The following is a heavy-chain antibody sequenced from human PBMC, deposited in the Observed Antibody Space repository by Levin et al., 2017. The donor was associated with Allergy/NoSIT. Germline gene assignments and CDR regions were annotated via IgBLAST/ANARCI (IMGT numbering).Heavy chain of an antibody. D-gene: IGHD3-10*01. Sequence: GGSLRLSCAASGFTFSSYSMNWVRQAPGKGLEWVSSISSSSSYIYYADSVKGRFTISRDNAKNSLYLQMNSLRAEDTAVYYCARIRMYYYGSGSYYNVAWFDPWGQGTLVTVSS. CDR1: GFTFSSYS. CDR2: ISSSSSYI. CDR3: ARIRMYYYGSGSYYNVAWFDP. V-gene: IGHV3-21*01. J-gene: IGHJ5*02.